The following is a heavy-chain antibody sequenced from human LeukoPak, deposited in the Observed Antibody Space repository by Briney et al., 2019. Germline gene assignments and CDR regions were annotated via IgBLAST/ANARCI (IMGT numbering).Heavy chain of an antibody. D-gene: IGHD4-17*01. CDR2: ISWNSGSI. CDR3: AKDMRPTVTTQCAFDI. Sequence: PGGSLRLSCAASGFTFDDYAMHWVRQAPGKGLEWVSGISWNSGSIGYADSVKGRFTISRDNAKNSLYLQMNGLRAEDTALYYCAKDMRPTVTTQCAFDIWGQGTMVTVSS. CDR1: GFTFDDYA. J-gene: IGHJ3*02. V-gene: IGHV3-9*01.